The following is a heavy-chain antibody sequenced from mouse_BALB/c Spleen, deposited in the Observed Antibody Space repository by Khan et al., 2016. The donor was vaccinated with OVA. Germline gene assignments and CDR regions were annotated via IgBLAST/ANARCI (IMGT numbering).Heavy chain of an antibody. J-gene: IGHJ3*01. V-gene: IGHV1S136*01. Sequence: VQLKQSGPELVKPGASVKMSCKAAGYTFTSYVMHWVKQKPGLGLEWIGYIYPFNDDTKYNEKFIGKVTLTSDKSSSTAYMELSSLTTEDSAVYYCATVGTYSESFAYWGQGTLVTVSA. CDR3: ATVGTYSESFAY. CDR1: GYTFTSYV. D-gene: IGHD1-1*01. CDR2: IYPFNDDT.